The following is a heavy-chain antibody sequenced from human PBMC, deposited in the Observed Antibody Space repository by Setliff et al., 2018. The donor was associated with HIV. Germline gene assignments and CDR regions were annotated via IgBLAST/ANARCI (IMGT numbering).Heavy chain of an antibody. V-gene: IGHV1-2*02. CDR2: INPNSGGT. J-gene: IGHJ3*02. Sequence: ASVKVSCKASGYTFXGYYMHWVQHAPGKGREWMGGINPNSGGTNYAQKFQGRVTMTRNTSISTAYMELSRLXXXDTAVYYCXXXRYXXSSGYYWFGAFDIXXQGXMVXVSS. D-gene: IGHD3-22*01. CDR1: GYTFXGYY. CDR3: XXXRYXXSSGYYWFGAFDI.